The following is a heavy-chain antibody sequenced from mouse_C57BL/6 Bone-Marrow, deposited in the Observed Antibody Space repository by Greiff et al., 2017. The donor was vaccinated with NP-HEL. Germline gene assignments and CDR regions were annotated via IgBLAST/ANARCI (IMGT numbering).Heavy chain of an antibody. CDR3: ARKVWLRYYFDY. Sequence: VNLVESGAELARPGASVKLSCKASGYTFTSYGISWVKQRTGQGLEWIGEIYPRSGNTYYNEKFKGKATLTADKSSSTAYMELRSLTSEDSAVYFCARKVWLRYYFDYWGQGTTLTVSS. CDR2: IYPRSGNT. CDR1: GYTFTSYG. V-gene: IGHV1-81*01. J-gene: IGHJ2*01. D-gene: IGHD2-10*02.